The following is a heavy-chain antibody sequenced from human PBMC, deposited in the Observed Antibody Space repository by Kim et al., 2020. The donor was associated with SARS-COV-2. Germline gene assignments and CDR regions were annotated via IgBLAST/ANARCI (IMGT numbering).Heavy chain of an antibody. CDR1: GFTFSSYA. V-gene: IGHV3-23*01. Sequence: GGSLRLSCAASGFTFSSYAMSWVRQAPGKGLEWVSAISGSGGSTYYADSVKGRFTISRDNPKNTLYLQMNSLRAEDTAVYYCAKSAVRGYSSGWYGWFDPWGQGTLVTVSS. CDR3: AKSAVRGYSSGWYGWFDP. J-gene: IGHJ5*02. CDR2: ISGSGGST. D-gene: IGHD6-19*01.